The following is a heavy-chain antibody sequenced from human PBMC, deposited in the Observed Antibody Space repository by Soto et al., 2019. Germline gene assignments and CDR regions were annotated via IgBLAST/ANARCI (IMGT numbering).Heavy chain of an antibody. CDR2: IIPILGIA. V-gene: IGHV1-69*04. CDR3: ARERTVAGNDY. Sequence: GASVKVSCKASGGTFSSYTISWVRQAPGQGLEWMGRIIPILGIANYAQKFQGRVTMTRNTSISTAYMELSSLRSEDTAVYYCARERTVAGNDYWGQGTLVTVSS. J-gene: IGHJ4*02. CDR1: GGTFSSYT. D-gene: IGHD6-19*01.